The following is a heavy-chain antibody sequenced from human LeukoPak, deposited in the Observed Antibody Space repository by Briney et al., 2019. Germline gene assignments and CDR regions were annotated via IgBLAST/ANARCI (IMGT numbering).Heavy chain of an antibody. J-gene: IGHJ6*03. CDR2: ISSSGSTI. Sequence: GGSLRLSCAASGFTFSSYEMHWVRQAPGKGLEWVSYISSSGSTIYYADSVKGRFTISRDNAKNSLYLQMNSLRAEDTAVYYCARDAGDCSGGSCYSFYMDVWGKGTTVTVSS. CDR1: GFTFSSYE. CDR3: ARDAGDCSGGSCYSFYMDV. V-gene: IGHV3-48*03. D-gene: IGHD2-15*01.